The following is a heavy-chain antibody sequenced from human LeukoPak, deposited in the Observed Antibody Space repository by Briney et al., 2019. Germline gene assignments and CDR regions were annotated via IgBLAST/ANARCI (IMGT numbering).Heavy chain of an antibody. CDR2: ISSSSSYI. CDR1: GFTFSSYS. Sequence: PGGSLRLSCAVSGFTFSSYSMNWVRRAPGKGLEWVSSISSSSSYIYYADSVKGRFTISRDNTKNSLSLQMSSLRAEDTAVYYCAREGSSWYYYFDYWGQGTLVTVSS. D-gene: IGHD6-13*01. V-gene: IGHV3-21*01. J-gene: IGHJ4*02. CDR3: AREGSSWYYYFDY.